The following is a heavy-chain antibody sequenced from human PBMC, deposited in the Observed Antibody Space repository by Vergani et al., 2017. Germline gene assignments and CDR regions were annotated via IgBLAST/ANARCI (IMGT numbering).Heavy chain of an antibody. D-gene: IGHD2-2*01. Sequence: QLQLQESGPGLVKPSETLSLTCTVSGGSISSSSYYWGWIRQPPGKGLEWIGSIYYSGSTYYNSSLKSRVTISVDTSKNQFSLKLSSVTAADTAVYYCARDQGFVVVXAAPFGYYYYGMDVWGQGTTVTVSS. J-gene: IGHJ6*02. CDR1: GGSISSSSYY. V-gene: IGHV4-39*02. CDR2: IYYSGST. CDR3: ARDQGFVVVXAAPFGYYYYGMDV.